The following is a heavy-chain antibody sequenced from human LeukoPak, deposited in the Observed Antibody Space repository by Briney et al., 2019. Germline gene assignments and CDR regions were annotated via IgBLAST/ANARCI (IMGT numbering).Heavy chain of an antibody. D-gene: IGHD3-16*01. CDR2: MNPNSGNT. CDR3: VRDGLHDYGMDV. J-gene: IGHJ6*02. CDR1: GYTFTSYD. V-gene: IGHV1-8*01. Sequence: VASVKVSCKASGYTFTSYDINWVRQATGQGLEWMGWMNPNSGNTGYAQKFQGRVTMTRNTSISTAYMELSSLRSEDTAVYYCVRDGLHDYGMDVWGQGTTVTVSS.